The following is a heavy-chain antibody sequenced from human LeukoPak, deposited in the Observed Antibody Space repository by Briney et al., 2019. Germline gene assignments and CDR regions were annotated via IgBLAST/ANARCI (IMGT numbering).Heavy chain of an antibody. V-gene: IGHV1-69*01. J-gene: IGHJ4*02. Sequence: GASVKVSCKASGGTFSSYAISWVRQAPGQGLEWMGGIIPIFGTANYAQKFQGRVTITADESTSTAYMELSSLRSEDTAVYYCARDGYTVGSPPDYRGQGTLVTVSS. CDR2: IIPIFGTA. CDR1: GGTFSSYA. D-gene: IGHD3-16*01. CDR3: ARDGYTVGSPPDY.